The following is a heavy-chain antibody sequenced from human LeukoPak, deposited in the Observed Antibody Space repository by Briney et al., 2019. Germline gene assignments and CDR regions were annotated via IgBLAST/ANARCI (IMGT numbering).Heavy chain of an antibody. V-gene: IGHV3-7*01. J-gene: IGHJ4*02. CDR2: VNRDGSET. CDR1: GFTLSNHW. CDR3: VSSYETY. D-gene: IGHD3-22*01. Sequence: PGGSLRLSCAAFGFTLSNHWMTWVRQVPGRGPEWVANVNRDGSETYYLDSVKGRFTISKDNAKNSLYLQMNSLRAEDTAVCYCVSSYETYWGRGTLVTVSS.